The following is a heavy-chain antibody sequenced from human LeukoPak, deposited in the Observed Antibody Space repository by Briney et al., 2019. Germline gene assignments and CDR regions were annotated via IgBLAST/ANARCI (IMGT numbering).Heavy chain of an antibody. J-gene: IGHJ4*02. D-gene: IGHD5-12*01. CDR2: IYTSGST. CDR3: ARGSRYDLDY. CDR1: GGSITSYY. Sequence: PSETLSLTCAISGGSITSYYWSWIRQPAGKGLEWIGRIYTSGSTNYNPSLKSRVTMSVDTSMNQFSLKLSSVTAADTAVYYCARGSRYDLDYWGQGTLVTVSS. V-gene: IGHV4-4*07.